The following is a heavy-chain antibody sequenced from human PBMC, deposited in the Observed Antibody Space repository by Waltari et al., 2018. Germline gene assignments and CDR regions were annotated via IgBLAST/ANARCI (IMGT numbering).Heavy chain of an antibody. J-gene: IGHJ4*02. V-gene: IGHV3-7*04. D-gene: IGHD6-19*01. CDR1: GFTVSSYW. Sequence: EVQLVESGGGLVQPGGSLRLSCAAAGFTVSSYWMSWVRQAPGKGLEWVANIKQDGSEKYYVDSVKGRFTISRDNAKNSLYLQMNSLRAEDTAVYYCARGDMGSGWWMYYFDYWGQGTLVTVSS. CDR3: ARGDMGSGWWMYYFDY. CDR2: IKQDGSEK.